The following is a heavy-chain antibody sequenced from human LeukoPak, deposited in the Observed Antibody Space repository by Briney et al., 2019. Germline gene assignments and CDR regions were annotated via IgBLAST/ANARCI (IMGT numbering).Heavy chain of an antibody. Sequence: GGSLRLSCAASGFTFSSYAMSWVRQAPGKGLEWVSTISGSGGSTYYADSVKGRFTISRDNAKNSLYLQMNSLRAEDTAVYYCARDEDSIAAAGTYYYYYGMDVWGQGTTVTVSS. V-gene: IGHV3-23*01. J-gene: IGHJ6*02. CDR3: ARDEDSIAAAGTYYYYYGMDV. CDR1: GFTFSSYA. CDR2: ISGSGGST. D-gene: IGHD6-13*01.